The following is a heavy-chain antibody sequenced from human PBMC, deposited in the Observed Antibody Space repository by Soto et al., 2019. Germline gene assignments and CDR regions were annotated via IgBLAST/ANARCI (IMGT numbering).Heavy chain of an antibody. V-gene: IGHV1-18*01. J-gene: IGHJ4*02. Sequence: QVPLVQSGAEVKKPGASVKVSCKASGYTFTSYGISWVRQAPGQGLEWMGWISAYNGTTKNAEKRQGRVTMTTDTSTSTAYMELRSLSSDDTAVYYCARTYDYIWGSYHRRFDYWGQGTLVTVSS. CDR1: GYTFTSYG. CDR2: ISAYNGTT. CDR3: ARTYDYIWGSYHRRFDY. D-gene: IGHD3-16*02.